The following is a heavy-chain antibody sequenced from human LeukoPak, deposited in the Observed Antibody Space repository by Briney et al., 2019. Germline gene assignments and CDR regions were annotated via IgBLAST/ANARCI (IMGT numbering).Heavy chain of an antibody. Sequence: NPSETLSLTCTVSSGSISSGDYYWGWIRQPPGKGLEWIGSIYYSGSTYYNPSLKSRVTISVDTSKNQFSLKLSSVTAADTAVYYCARQRRRAYYYYGMDVWGQGTTVTVSS. CDR3: ARQRRRAYYYYGMDV. CDR1: SGSISSGDYY. J-gene: IGHJ6*02. V-gene: IGHV4-39*01. CDR2: IYYSGST.